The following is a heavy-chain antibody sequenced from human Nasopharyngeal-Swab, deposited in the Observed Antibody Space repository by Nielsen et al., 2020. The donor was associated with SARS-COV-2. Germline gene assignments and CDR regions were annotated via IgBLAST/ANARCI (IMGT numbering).Heavy chain of an antibody. CDR2: ISGTGFT. Sequence: GGSLRLFCAAPGFTFSSFVMSWVRQAPGKGLEWMSSISGTGFTSYADSVKGRFTISRDNSKNTVDLHMNSLRGDDTAVYYCATLGYSSGWYPPYWGQGTLVTVSS. D-gene: IGHD6-19*01. CDR1: GFTFSSFV. J-gene: IGHJ4*02. CDR3: ATLGYSSGWYPPY. V-gene: IGHV3-23*01.